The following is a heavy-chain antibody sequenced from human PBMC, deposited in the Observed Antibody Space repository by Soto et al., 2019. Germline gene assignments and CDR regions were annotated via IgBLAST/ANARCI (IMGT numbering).Heavy chain of an antibody. D-gene: IGHD1-26*01. CDR1: GYTFTSYY. Sequence: ASVKVSCKASGYTFTSYYMHWLRQAPGQGLEWMGIINPSGGSTSYAQKFQGRVTMTTETSRSTVXIQLSSLRSEDTSVYCCARDMGASSGFDYWGRGTMVTVSS. J-gene: IGHJ4*02. CDR3: ARDMGASSGFDY. CDR2: INPSGGST. V-gene: IGHV1-46*01.